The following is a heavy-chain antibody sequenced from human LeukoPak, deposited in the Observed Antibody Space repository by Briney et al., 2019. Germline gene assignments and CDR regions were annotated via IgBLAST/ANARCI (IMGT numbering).Heavy chain of an antibody. J-gene: IGHJ4*02. V-gene: IGHV1-18*01. D-gene: IGHD2-2*01. CDR3: ARDCSTTSCYFFHVDY. Sequence: GASVKVSCKASGGTFSSYAISWVRQAPGQGREGVGWISAYNGKTNYAQKLRARVTMTTDTSTSTTHMKPRNLKSDDPAAYYCARDCSTTSCYFFHVDYWGQGTLVTVSS. CDR1: GGTFSSYA. CDR2: ISAYNGKT.